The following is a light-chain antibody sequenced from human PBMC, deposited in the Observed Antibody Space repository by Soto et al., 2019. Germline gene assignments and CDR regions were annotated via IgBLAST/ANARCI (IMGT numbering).Light chain of an antibody. J-gene: IGKJ1*01. CDR3: HRYIKPPWT. CDR2: WAS. CDR1: QSVLYSSNNNNY. V-gene: IGKV4-1*01. Sequence: DFVLTQSPDSPAVSLGERAAINCKSSQSVLYSSNNNNYLSWYQQKPGQPPKLLIYWASSRESGVPDRFTGSGSRTDFTLTISSLQAEDVAVYYCHRYIKPPWTFGQGTKVEIK.